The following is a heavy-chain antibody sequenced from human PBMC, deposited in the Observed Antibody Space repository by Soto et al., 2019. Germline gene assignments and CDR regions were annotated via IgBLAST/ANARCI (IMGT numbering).Heavy chain of an antibody. Sequence: ASVKVSCKASGYTFTSYAMHWVRQAPGQRLEWMGWINAGNGNTKYSQKFQGRVAITRDTSASTAYMELSSLRSEDTAVYYCARVSKKATRWPEYYYGMDVWGQGTTVTVSS. CDR1: GYTFTSYA. D-gene: IGHD3-16*02. CDR3: ARVSKKATRWPEYYYGMDV. V-gene: IGHV1-3*01. J-gene: IGHJ6*02. CDR2: INAGNGNT.